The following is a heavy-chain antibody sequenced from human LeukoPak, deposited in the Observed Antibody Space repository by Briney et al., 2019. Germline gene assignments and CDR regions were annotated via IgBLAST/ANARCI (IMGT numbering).Heavy chain of an antibody. CDR3: GSGWELEPTGY. CDR1: GFTFSGFY. Sequence: GGSLRLSCAASGFTFSGFYMSWIRQAPGKGLEWLSYISRSGHSIQYADSVKGRFTISRHNAKNSLYLQMNSLRAEDTAVYYCGSGWELEPTGYWGQGVLVTVSS. V-gene: IGHV3-11*01. J-gene: IGHJ4*02. CDR2: ISRSGHSI. D-gene: IGHD1-1*01.